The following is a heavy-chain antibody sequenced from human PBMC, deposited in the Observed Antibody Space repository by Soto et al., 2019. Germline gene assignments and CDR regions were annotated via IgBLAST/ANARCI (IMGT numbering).Heavy chain of an antibody. V-gene: IGHV4-38-2*02. CDR1: GYSISSGYY. Sequence: SETLSLTCAVSGYSISSGYYWGWIRQPPGKGLEWIGSIYHSGSTYYNPSLKSRVAISVDTSKNQFSLKLSSVTAADTAMYYCARDIALERTGGWNWFDPWGQGTLVTVSS. J-gene: IGHJ5*02. CDR3: ARDIALERTGGWNWFDP. D-gene: IGHD1-1*01. CDR2: IYHSGST.